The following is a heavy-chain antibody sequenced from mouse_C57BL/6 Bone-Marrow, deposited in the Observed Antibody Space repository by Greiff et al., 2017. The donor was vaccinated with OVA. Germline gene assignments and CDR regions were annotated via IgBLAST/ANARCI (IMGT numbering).Heavy chain of an antibody. Sequence: EVQRVESGGGLVQPGGSLKLSCAASGFTFSDYYMYWVRQTPEKRLEWVAYLSNGGGSTYYPDTVKGRFTISRDNAKNTLYLQMSRLKSEDTAMYYCARDGQLLLDGLAYWGQGTPVTVSA. D-gene: IGHD3-2*01. CDR1: GFTFSDYY. CDR2: LSNGGGST. V-gene: IGHV5-12*01. J-gene: IGHJ3*01. CDR3: ARDGQLLLDGLAY.